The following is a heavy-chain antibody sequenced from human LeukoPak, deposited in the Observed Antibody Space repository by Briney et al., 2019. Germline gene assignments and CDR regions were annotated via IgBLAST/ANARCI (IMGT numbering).Heavy chain of an antibody. CDR2: ISSNGGST. D-gene: IGHD3-9*01. CDR3: VKGSLYYDTLTDHMGFDY. J-gene: IGHJ4*02. Sequence: PGGSLRLSCSVSGFTFSSYAMHWVRQAPGKGLEYVSAISSNGGSTYYADSVKGRFTISRDNSKNTLYLQMSSLRAEDTAVYYCVKGSLYYDTLTDHMGFDYWGQGTLVTVSS. V-gene: IGHV3-64D*06. CDR1: GFTFSSYA.